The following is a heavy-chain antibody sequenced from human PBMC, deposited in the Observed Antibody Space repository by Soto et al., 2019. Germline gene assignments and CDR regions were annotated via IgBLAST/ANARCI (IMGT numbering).Heavy chain of an antibody. CDR2: ISSSSSTI. Sequence: PGGSLRLSCAASGFTFSSYSMSWVRQAPGKGLEWVSYISSSSSTIYYADSVKGRFTISRDNAKNSLYLQMNSLRDEDTAVYYCARGGAAAQNIVHGMDVWGQGTTVTVSS. CDR1: GFTFSSYS. J-gene: IGHJ6*02. CDR3: ARGGAAAQNIVHGMDV. D-gene: IGHD6-13*01. V-gene: IGHV3-48*02.